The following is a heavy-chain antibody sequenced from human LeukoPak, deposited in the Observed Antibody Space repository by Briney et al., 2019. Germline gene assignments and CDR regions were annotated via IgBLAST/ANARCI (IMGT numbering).Heavy chain of an antibody. CDR3: ARHLEYKPGSGAYGYSDI. Sequence: SETLSLTCSVSGDSIATSTYYWAWIRQSPGRGLEWIANVFKSGNTYYSPSLKGRVTLSVDTSKNQFSLQLASVTASDTAVYYCARHLEYKPGSGAYGYSDIWGQGTLVTVSS. D-gene: IGHD1-26*01. V-gene: IGHV4-39*01. CDR2: VFKSGNT. J-gene: IGHJ4*02. CDR1: GDSIATSTYY.